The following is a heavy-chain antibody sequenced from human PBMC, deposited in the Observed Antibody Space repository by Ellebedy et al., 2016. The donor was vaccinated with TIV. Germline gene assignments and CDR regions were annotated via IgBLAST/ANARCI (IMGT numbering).Heavy chain of an antibody. CDR1: GFTFSSYS. Sequence: GESLKISCAASGFTFSSYSMNWVRQAPGKGLEWVSSISSSSSYIYYADSVKGRFTISRDNAKNSLYLQMNSLRDEDTAVYYCANWDYSGSYSLLDAFDIWGQGTMVTVSS. V-gene: IGHV3-21*01. J-gene: IGHJ3*02. CDR3: ANWDYSGSYSLLDAFDI. CDR2: ISSSSSYI. D-gene: IGHD1-26*01.